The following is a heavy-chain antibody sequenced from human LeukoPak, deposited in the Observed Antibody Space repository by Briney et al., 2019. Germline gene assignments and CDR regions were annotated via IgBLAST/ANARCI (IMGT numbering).Heavy chain of an antibody. CDR2: INTDGSST. D-gene: IGHD6-6*01. CDR3: ARDSIASYYVDV. Sequence: PGGSLRLSCAASGFTFSSYWMHWVRQAPGKGLVWVSRINTDGSSTSYADSVKGRFTISRDNAKNTLYLQMNSLRAEDTAVYYCARDSIASYYVDVWGKGTTVTVSS. V-gene: IGHV3-74*01. J-gene: IGHJ6*03. CDR1: GFTFSSYW.